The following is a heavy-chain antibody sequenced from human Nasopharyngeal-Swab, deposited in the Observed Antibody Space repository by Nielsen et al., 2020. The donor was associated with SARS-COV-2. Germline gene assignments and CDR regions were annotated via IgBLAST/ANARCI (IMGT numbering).Heavy chain of an antibody. CDR2: IIPMFGTA. CDR1: GDTFSSSA. CDR3: ARAQPRSCTDGVCFRSQVYNWFDP. Sequence: SVKVSCKASGDTFSSSAITWVRQAPGQGLEWMGGIIPMFGTADYAQKFQGRVTITADRSTSTAYMEMNSLRSEDTAVYYCARAQPRSCTDGVCFRSQVYNWFDPWGQGTLVTVSS. J-gene: IGHJ5*02. D-gene: IGHD2-8*01. V-gene: IGHV1-69*06.